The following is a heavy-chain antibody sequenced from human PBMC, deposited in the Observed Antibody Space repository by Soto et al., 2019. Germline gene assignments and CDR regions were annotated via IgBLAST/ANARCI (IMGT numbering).Heavy chain of an antibody. D-gene: IGHD3-16*01. CDR2: IIPIFGTA. CDR1: GGTFSSYA. V-gene: IGHV1-69*01. Sequence: QVQLVQSGAEVKKPGSSVKVSCKASGGTFSSYAISWVRQAPGQGLEWMGGIIPIFGTANYAQKFQGRVTITADESTSTAYMELSSLRSEDTAVYYCARDLKFSPPHYDYVWGSSYGMDVWGQGTTVTVSS. CDR3: ARDLKFSPPHYDYVWGSSYGMDV. J-gene: IGHJ6*02.